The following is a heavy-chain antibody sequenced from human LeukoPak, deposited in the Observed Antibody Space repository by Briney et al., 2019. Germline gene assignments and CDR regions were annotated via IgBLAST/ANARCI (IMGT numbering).Heavy chain of an antibody. CDR1: GGSFSGYY. D-gene: IGHD5-18*01. CDR2: INHSGST. V-gene: IGHV4-34*01. Sequence: KPSETLSLTCAVYGGSFSGYYWSWIRQPPGKGLEWIGEINHSGSTNYNPSLKSRVTISVDTSKNQFSLKLSSVTAADTAVYYCARAISGYNAIDYWGQGTLVTVSS. CDR3: ARAISGYNAIDY. J-gene: IGHJ4*02.